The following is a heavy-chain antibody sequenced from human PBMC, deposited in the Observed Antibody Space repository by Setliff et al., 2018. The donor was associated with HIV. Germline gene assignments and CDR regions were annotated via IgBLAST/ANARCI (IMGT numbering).Heavy chain of an antibody. CDR1: GYTFTGYG. Sequence: GASVKVSCKASGYTFTGYGISWVRQAPGQGLEWRGWISAYNGNTNYAQKLQGRVTMTTDTSTSTAYMALRSLRSDDTAVYYCARVVVRGVTFIAEYFQHWGQGTLVTVSS. CDR2: ISAYNGNT. CDR3: ARVVVRGVTFIAEYFQH. D-gene: IGHD3-10*01. V-gene: IGHV1-18*01. J-gene: IGHJ1*01.